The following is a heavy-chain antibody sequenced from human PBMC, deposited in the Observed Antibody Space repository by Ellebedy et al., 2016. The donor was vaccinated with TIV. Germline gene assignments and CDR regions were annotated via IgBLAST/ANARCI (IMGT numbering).Heavy chain of an antibody. V-gene: IGHV3-7*03. D-gene: IGHD1-14*01. CDR1: GFPFSSYW. CDR3: ARSTGDY. CDR2: TKQDGSEK. Sequence: GESLKISCAASGFPFSSYWMSWVRQTPGKGLEWVANTKQDGSEKYYVDSVKGRFTISRDNAKNSLYLQMNSLRAEDTAVYYCARSTGDYWGQGTLVTVSS. J-gene: IGHJ4*02.